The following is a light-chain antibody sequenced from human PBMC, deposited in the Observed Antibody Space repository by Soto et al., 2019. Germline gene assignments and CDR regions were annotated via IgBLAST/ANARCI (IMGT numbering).Light chain of an antibody. Sequence: VLTQSPGTLSLSPGERTTLSCRASQNIRGNELAWYQQKPGQPPRLLIYRGSSRAPGIPDRFSGRGSGTEFTLPISRLEHEDFAVYYCQDYGTSAPWTFGQGTRVEIK. CDR1: QNIRGNE. CDR3: QDYGTSAPWT. V-gene: IGKV3-20*01. CDR2: RGS. J-gene: IGKJ1*01.